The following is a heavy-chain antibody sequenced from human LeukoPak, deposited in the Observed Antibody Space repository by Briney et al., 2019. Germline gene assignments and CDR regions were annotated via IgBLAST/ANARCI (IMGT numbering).Heavy chain of an antibody. V-gene: IGHV3-30-3*01. J-gene: IGHJ5*02. CDR3: ARDLEDCSGGSCYSWFDP. D-gene: IGHD2-15*01. Sequence: GGSLRLSCAASGFTFSSYAMQWVRQAPGKGLERVAVISYDGSNKYYADSVKGRFTISRDNSKNTLYLQMNSLRAEDTAVYYCARDLEDCSGGSCYSWFDPWGQGTLVTVSS. CDR2: ISYDGSNK. CDR1: GFTFSSYA.